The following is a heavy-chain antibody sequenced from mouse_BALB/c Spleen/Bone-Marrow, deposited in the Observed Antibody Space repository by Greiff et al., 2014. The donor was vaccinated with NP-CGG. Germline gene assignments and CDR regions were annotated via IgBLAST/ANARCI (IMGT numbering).Heavy chain of an antibody. CDR2: IRNKANGYTT. CDR3: ARDRGLLRFDY. CDR1: GFTFTDYY. V-gene: IGHV7-3*02. D-gene: IGHD2-3*01. Sequence: VQVVESGGGLVQPGGSLRLSCATSGFTFTDYYMSWVRQPPGKALEWLGFIRNKANGYTTEYSASVKGRFTISRDNSQSILYLQMNTLRAEDSATYYCARDRGLLRFDYWGQGTTLTVSS. J-gene: IGHJ2*01.